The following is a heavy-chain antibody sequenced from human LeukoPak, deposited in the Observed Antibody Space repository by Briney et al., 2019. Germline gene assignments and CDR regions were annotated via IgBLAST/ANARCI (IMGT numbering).Heavy chain of an antibody. J-gene: IGHJ2*01. V-gene: IGHV3-23*01. CDR2: IIGSGTST. D-gene: IGHD6-19*01. Sequence: PGGSLRLSCAASGFTFSSHAMSWVRQGPGKGLDWVSGIIGSGTSTYYADSVKGRFTISRDNSRNTLYLQMNSLRAEDTAVYYCAIDRVAGYWYFDLWGRGTLVTVSS. CDR1: GFTFSSHA. CDR3: AIDRVAGYWYFDL.